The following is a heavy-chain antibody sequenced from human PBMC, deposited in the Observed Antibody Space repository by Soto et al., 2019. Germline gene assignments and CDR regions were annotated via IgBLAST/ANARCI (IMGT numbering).Heavy chain of an antibody. D-gene: IGHD3-10*01. V-gene: IGHV3-73*01. CDR1: GFVFKDSS. J-gene: IGHJ4*02. CDR2: IRDRAYSYAT. CDR3: TRLISAAQDY. Sequence: VLLVESVGGLVQPGGSLKLSCAASGFVFKDSSIHWVRQASGKGLEWVGRIRDRAYSYATAYAASVKGRFTISRDDSSNTAYLQMNSLKTEDTAIYYCTRLISAAQDYWGQGTLVTVSS.